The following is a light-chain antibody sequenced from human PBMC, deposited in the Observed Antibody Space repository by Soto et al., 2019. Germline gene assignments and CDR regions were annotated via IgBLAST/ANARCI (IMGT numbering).Light chain of an antibody. J-gene: IGLJ3*02. V-gene: IGLV2-8*01. CDR3: AAWDDNLNGPL. CDR1: SSDVGGYNY. CDR2: EVT. Sequence: QSALTQPPSASGSPGQSVTISCTGTSSDVGGYNYVSWYQQYPGRAPKLMIYEVTKRPSGVPDRFSGSKSGNTASLTVSGLQAEDEADYYCAAWDDNLNGPLFGGGTKLTVL.